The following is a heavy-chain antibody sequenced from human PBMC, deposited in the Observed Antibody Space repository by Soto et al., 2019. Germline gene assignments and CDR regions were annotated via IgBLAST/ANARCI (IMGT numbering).Heavy chain of an antibody. CDR2: IWYDGSNK. CDR1: GFTFSSYG. V-gene: IGHV3-33*01. Sequence: QVQLVESGGGVVQPGRSLRLSCAAAGFTFSSYGINWVRQAPGKGLEWVAVIWYDGSNKYYADSVKGRFTISRDNSKNTVFLEMNSLRAEDTAMYYCAREGRDRYHPSYFDYWGQGTLVTVSS. CDR3: AREGRDRYHPSYFDY. J-gene: IGHJ4*02. D-gene: IGHD3-16*02.